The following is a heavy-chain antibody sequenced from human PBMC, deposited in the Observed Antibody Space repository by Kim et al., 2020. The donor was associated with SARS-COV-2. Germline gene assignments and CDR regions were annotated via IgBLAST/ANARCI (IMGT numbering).Heavy chain of an antibody. Sequence: GGSLRLSCAASGFTFDDYTMHWVRQAPGKGLEWVSLISWDGGSTYYADSVKGRFTISRDNSKNSLYLQMNSLRTEDTALYYCAKGLSEVQGPKRYTLFRLDYYSGMDVWGQGTTVTVSS. CDR2: ISWDGGST. D-gene: IGHD3-10*01. V-gene: IGHV3-43*01. CDR3: AKGLSEVQGPKRYTLFRLDYYSGMDV. J-gene: IGHJ6*02. CDR1: GFTFDDYT.